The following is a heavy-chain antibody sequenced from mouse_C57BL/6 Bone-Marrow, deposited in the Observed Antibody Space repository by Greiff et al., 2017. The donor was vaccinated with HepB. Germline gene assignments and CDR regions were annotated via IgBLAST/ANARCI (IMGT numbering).Heavy chain of an antibody. Sequence: EVMLVESEGGLVQPGSSMKLSCTASGFTFSDYYMAWVRQVPEKGLEWVANINYDGSSTYYLDSLKSRFIISRDNAKKILYLQMSSLKSEDTATYFCAKVGLLRYFDYWGQGTPPTVSS. CDR1: GFTFSDYY. CDR3: AKVGLLRYFDY. V-gene: IGHV5-16*01. J-gene: IGHJ2*01. CDR2: INYDGSST. D-gene: IGHD1-1*01.